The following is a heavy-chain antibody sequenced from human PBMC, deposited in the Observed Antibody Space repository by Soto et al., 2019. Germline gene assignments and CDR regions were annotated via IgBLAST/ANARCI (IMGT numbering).Heavy chain of an antibody. J-gene: IGHJ6*02. Sequence: QVQLQESGPGLVKPSETLSLTCTVSGGSVSSGSYYWSWIRQPPGKGLEWIGYIYYSGSTNYNPYLKSRVTISVDTSKNQFSLKLSSVTAADTAVYYCARERTPPYDILPGYHSPHYYGMDVWGQGTTVTVSS. CDR2: IYYSGST. D-gene: IGHD3-9*01. CDR3: ARERTPPYDILPGYHSPHYYGMDV. CDR1: GGSVSSGSYY. V-gene: IGHV4-61*01.